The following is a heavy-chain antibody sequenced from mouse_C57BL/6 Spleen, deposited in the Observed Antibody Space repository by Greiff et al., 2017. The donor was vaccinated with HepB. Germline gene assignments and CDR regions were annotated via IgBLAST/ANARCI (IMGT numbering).Heavy chain of an antibody. D-gene: IGHD2-1*01. J-gene: IGHJ2*01. Sequence: QVQLQQSGAELARPGASVKMSCKASGYTFTSYTMHWVNQRPGQGLEWIGYLNPSSGYTKYNQKFKDKATLTADKSSSTAYMQLSSLTSEDSAVYYCARWGNLDYWGQGTTLTVSS. CDR1: GYTFTSYT. CDR3: ARWGNLDY. V-gene: IGHV1-4*01. CDR2: LNPSSGYT.